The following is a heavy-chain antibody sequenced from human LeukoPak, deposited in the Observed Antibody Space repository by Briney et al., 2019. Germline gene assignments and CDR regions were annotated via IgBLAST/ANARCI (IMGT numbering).Heavy chain of an antibody. J-gene: IGHJ4*02. D-gene: IGHD3-22*01. CDR1: GYTFTGYY. Sequence: SVKVSCKASGYTFTGYYMHWVRQAPGQGLEWMGGIIPIFGTANYAQKFQGRVTITADESTSTAYMELSSLRSEDTAVYYCARAGYYDVPYYWGQGTLVTVSS. CDR2: IIPIFGTA. V-gene: IGHV1-69*13. CDR3: ARAGYYDVPYY.